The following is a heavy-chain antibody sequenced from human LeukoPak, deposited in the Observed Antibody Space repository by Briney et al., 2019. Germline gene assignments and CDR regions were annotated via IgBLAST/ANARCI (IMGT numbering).Heavy chain of an antibody. CDR2: INNDGSIT. CDR3: ARDVGGAPGDY. J-gene: IGHJ4*02. CDR1: EFTISRYW. V-gene: IGHV3-74*01. D-gene: IGHD3-16*01. Sequence: GGSLRLSCAASEFTISRYWMHWVRRAPGKGLVWVSNINNDGSITTYADSVKGRFTISRDNVENALFLQMNSLGAEDTAVYYCARDVGGAPGDYWGQGTLVTVSS.